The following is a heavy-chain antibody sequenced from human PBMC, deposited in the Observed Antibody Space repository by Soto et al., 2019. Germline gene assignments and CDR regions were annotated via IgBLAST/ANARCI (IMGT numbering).Heavy chain of an antibody. J-gene: IGHJ6*02. D-gene: IGHD3-10*01. V-gene: IGHV4-30-4*01. CDR2: IYYSGST. Sequence: QVQLQESGPGLVKPSQTLSLTCTVSGGSISSGDYYWSWIRQPPGKGLEWIGYIYYSGSTYYNPSLKSRVTISVDTSKNQFSLKLSSVTAADTAVYYCARDGSPYGSGSYWDRYYYGMDVWGQGTTVTVSS. CDR1: GGSISSGDYY. CDR3: ARDGSPYGSGSYWDRYYYGMDV.